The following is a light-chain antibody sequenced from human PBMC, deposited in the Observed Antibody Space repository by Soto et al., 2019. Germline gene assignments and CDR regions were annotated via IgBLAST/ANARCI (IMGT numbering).Light chain of an antibody. J-gene: IGKJ5*01. V-gene: IGKV3-20*01. CDR2: GAF. Sequence: EIVMTQSPATLSVSPGERATLSCRASQSVSSDLAWYQQKFGQAPWLLIYGAFNRAGGVPDRFSGSGSGTDFTLTISRLEPEDFAVYYCQKYGSSPRTFGQGTRLEI. CDR1: QSVSSD. CDR3: QKYGSSPRT.